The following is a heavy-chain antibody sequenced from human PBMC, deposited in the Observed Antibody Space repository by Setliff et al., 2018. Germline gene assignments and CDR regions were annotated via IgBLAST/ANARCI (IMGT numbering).Heavy chain of an antibody. J-gene: IGHJ4*02. V-gene: IGHV3-21*01. Sequence: PGGSLRLSCAASGFTFSNFGMNWVRQAPGKGLEWVSSISGGGTYTYTADSVKGRFTISRDNAKNSLYLQMNSLRAEDTAVYYCAAARITIFGVVTPLDYWGQGTLVTVSS. D-gene: IGHD3-3*01. CDR2: ISGGGTYT. CDR3: AAARITIFGVVTPLDY. CDR1: GFTFSNFG.